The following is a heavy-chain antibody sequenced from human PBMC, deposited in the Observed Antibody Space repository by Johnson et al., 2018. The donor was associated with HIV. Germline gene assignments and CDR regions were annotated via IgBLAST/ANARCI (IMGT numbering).Heavy chain of an antibody. CDR2: ISYDGSNK. D-gene: IGHD3-9*01. CDR1: GFTFSSYG. J-gene: IGHJ3*02. V-gene: IGHV3-30*03. CDR3: ARGGRDLVTRGSFDI. Sequence: QMLLVESGGGLEQPGGSLRLSCAASGFTFSSYGMHWVRQAPGKGLEWVAVISYDGSNKYYADSVKGRFTISRDKSKNTLYLQMNSLRAEDTAVYYCARGGRDLVTRGSFDIWGQGTVVTVSS.